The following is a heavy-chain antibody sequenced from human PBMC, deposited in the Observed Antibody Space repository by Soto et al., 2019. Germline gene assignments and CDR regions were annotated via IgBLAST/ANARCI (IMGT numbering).Heavy chain of an antibody. D-gene: IGHD2-21*01. CDR2: INAGNGNT. CDR1: GYTFTSYA. V-gene: IGHV1-3*01. Sequence: QVQLVQSGAEVKKPGASVKVSCKASGYTFTSYAMHWVRQAPGQRLEWMGWINAGNGNTKYSQKFQGRVTITRDTSASTAYMELSSLRSEDTAVYYCARGVRVFVPTGMDGWGQGTTVTVSS. J-gene: IGHJ6*02. CDR3: ARGVRVFVPTGMDG.